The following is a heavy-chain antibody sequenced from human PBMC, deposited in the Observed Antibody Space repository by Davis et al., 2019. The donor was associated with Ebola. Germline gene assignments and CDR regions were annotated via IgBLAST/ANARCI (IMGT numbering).Heavy chain of an antibody. CDR2: IKQDGSEK. CDR3: AKDASSRSGSYYQFDH. V-gene: IGHV3-7*03. CDR1: GFTFSSYW. Sequence: GESLKISCAASGFTFSSYWMSWVRQAPGKGLEWVANIKQDGSEKYYVDSVKGRFTILRDNSRNTVYLQMNNLRADDTAIYYCAKDASSRSGSYYQFDHWGQGTLVTVSS. J-gene: IGHJ4*02. D-gene: IGHD1-26*01.